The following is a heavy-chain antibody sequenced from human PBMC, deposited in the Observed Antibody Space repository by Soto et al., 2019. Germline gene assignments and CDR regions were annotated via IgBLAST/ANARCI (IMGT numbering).Heavy chain of an antibody. Sequence: QVQLQESGPGLVKPSQTLSLTCTVSGGSISSAAYYWSWIRQHPGKGLEWIGYISHSGSTYYTPSRKSRVIIAADTSKNQFAVNLTSVTAADTAVYDCAREYTYGSNFFDCWGQGALVTVSS. D-gene: IGHD5-18*01. CDR3: AREYTYGSNFFDC. CDR1: GGSISSAAYY. V-gene: IGHV4-31*03. J-gene: IGHJ4*02. CDR2: ISHSGST.